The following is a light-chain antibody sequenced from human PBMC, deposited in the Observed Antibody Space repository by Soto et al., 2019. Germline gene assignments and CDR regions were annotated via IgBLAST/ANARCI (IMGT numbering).Light chain of an antibody. CDR3: QQYNNWPPGLT. Sequence: EIVLTQSPGTLSLSPLERATLSCRAIHSVSSNLAWYQQKPGQAPRLLIYGASTRATGIPARFSGSGPGTEFTLTISSLQSEDFAVYYCQQYNNWPPGLTFGGGTKVDIK. CDR1: HSVSSN. J-gene: IGKJ4*01. V-gene: IGKV3-15*01. CDR2: GAS.